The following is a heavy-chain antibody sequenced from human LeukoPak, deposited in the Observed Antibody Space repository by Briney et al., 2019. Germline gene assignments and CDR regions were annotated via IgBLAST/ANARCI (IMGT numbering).Heavy chain of an antibody. J-gene: IGHJ4*02. CDR2: ISSNGGST. V-gene: IGHV3-64*01. CDR3: ARDGGQYSSPEYYFDY. CDR1: GFTFSSYA. D-gene: IGHD6-6*01. Sequence: GGSLRLSCAASGFTFSSYAMHWVRQAPGKGLEYVSAISSNGGSTYYANSVKGRFTISRDNSKNTLYLQMGSLRAEDMAVYCCARDGGQYSSPEYYFDYWGQGTLVTVSS.